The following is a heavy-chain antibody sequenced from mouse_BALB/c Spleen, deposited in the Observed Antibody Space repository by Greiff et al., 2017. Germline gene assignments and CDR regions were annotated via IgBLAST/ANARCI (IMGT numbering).Heavy chain of an antibody. CDR3: ARSSPYGSSPYYAMDY. Sequence: EVKLVESGGGLVQPGGSRKLSCAASGFTFSSFGMHWVRQAPEKGLEWVAYISSGSSTIYYADTVKGRFTISRDNPKNTLFLQMTSLRSEDTAMYYCARSSPYGSSPYYAMDYWGQGTSVTVSS. CDR2: ISSGSSTI. CDR1: GFTFSSFG. J-gene: IGHJ4*01. V-gene: IGHV5-17*02. D-gene: IGHD1-1*01.